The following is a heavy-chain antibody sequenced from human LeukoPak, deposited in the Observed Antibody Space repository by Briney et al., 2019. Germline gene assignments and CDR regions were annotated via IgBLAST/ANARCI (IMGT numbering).Heavy chain of an antibody. CDR2: IYYSG. CDR1: GGSISSSSYY. Sequence: SQTLSLTCTVSGGSISSSSYYWGWIRQPPGKGLEWIGSIYYSGKSRVTISVDTSKNQFSLKLSSVTAADTAVYFCARLDKFGEYSDYWGQGTLVTVSS. CDR3: ARLDKFGEYSDY. D-gene: IGHD3-10*01. J-gene: IGHJ4*02. V-gene: IGHV4-39*01.